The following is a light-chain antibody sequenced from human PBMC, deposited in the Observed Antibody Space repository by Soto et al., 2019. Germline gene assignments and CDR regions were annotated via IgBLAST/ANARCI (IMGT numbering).Light chain of an antibody. CDR1: QSVSSSY. Sequence: EIVLTQSPGTLSLSPGERATLSCRASQSVSSSYLAWYQQKPGQAPRLLIYDASSRATGIPDRFSGSGSGTDFTATISRLEPDDFAVYYCQQYSSSRTFGRGTKV. CDR3: QQYSSSRT. J-gene: IGKJ1*01. V-gene: IGKV3-20*01. CDR2: DAS.